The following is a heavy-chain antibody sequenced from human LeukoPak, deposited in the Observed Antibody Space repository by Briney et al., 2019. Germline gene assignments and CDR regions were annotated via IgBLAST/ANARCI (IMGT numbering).Heavy chain of an antibody. V-gene: IGHV4-30-4*01. CDR2: IYYGGST. Sequence: SQTLSLTCTVSGGSISSGDYYWSWIRQPPGKGLEWIGYIYYGGSTYYNPSLKSRVTISVDTSKNQFSLKLSSVTAADTAVYYCARSIVGATLFDYWGQGTLVTVSS. CDR3: ARSIVGATLFDY. J-gene: IGHJ4*02. CDR1: GGSISSGDYY. D-gene: IGHD1-26*01.